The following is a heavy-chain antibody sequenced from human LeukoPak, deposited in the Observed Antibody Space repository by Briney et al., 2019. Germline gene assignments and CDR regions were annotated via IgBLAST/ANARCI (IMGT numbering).Heavy chain of an antibody. CDR3: ARGHAEDIVVVVAASEYYFDY. CDR2: ISAYNGNT. V-gene: IGHV1-18*01. D-gene: IGHD2-15*01. J-gene: IGHJ4*02. Sequence: ASVKVSCKASGYTFTSYGISWVRQAPGQGLEWMGWISAYNGNTNYAQKLQGRVTMTTDTSTSTAYMELRSLRPDDTAVYYCARGHAEDIVVVVAASEYYFDYWGQGTLVTVSS. CDR1: GYTFTSYG.